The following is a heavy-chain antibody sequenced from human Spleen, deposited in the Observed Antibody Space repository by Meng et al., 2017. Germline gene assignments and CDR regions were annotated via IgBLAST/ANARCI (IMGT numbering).Heavy chain of an antibody. D-gene: IGHD6-19*01. CDR2: ITWDGGTT. V-gene: IGHV3-43*01. J-gene: IGHJ4*02. CDR1: GFTFDDYT. CDR3: AKALNGEQWLVPYFDY. Sequence: GESLKISCAASGFTFDDYTIHWVRQPPGKGLEWVSLITWDGGTTYYASSVKGRFTISRDNAKNSLYLQMNSLRAEDTALYYCAKALNGEQWLVPYFDYWGQGTLVTVSS.